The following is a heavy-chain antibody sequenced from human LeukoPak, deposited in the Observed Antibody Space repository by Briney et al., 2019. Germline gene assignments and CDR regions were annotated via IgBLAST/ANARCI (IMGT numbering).Heavy chain of an antibody. CDR2: INHSGST. CDR1: GGSFSGYY. D-gene: IGHD3-3*01. V-gene: IGHV4-34*01. J-gene: IGHJ4*02. CDR3: ARGRRFFGVVNPLFDY. Sequence: PSETLSLTCAVYGGSFSGYYWSWIRQPPGKGLEWIGEINHSGSTNYNPSLKSRVTISVDTSKNQCSLKRSSVTAADTAVYYCARGRRFFGVVNPLFDYWAREPWSPSPQ.